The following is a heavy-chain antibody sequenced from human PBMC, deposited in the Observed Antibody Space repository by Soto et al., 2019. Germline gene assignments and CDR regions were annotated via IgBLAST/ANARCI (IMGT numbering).Heavy chain of an antibody. CDR3: ARGTTLAIFDYGMDV. J-gene: IGHJ6*02. Sequence: PGGSLRLSCAASGFTFTSYAMHWVRQAPGKGLEGVAVISNDGSNYYYADSVRGRFTISRDNTKNTLFLQMSSLRGEDSGVYYCARGTTLAIFDYGMDVWGQGTKVTVSS. D-gene: IGHD3-3*01. CDR2: ISNDGSNY. CDR1: GFTFTSYA. V-gene: IGHV3-30-3*01.